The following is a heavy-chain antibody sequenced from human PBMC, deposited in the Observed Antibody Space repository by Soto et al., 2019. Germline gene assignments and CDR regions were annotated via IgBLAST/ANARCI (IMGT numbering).Heavy chain of an antibody. V-gene: IGHV4-59*08. CDR2: IYYNGNT. CDR3: ATQEVGGSYVYTFDP. Sequence: SETLSLTCTVSGGSISSYYWSWIRQPPGKGLEWIGYIYYNGNTNYNPSLKSRVTISVDTSKNHFSLKLSSVTAADTAVYYCATQEVGGSYVYTFDPWGQGTLVTVSS. D-gene: IGHD1-26*01. J-gene: IGHJ5*02. CDR1: GGSISSYY.